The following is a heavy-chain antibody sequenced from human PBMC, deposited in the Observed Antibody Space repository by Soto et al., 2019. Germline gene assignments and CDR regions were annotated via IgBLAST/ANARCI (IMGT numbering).Heavy chain of an antibody. D-gene: IGHD2-15*01. V-gene: IGHV1-18*01. CDR1: GYTFTSYG. Sequence: QVQLVQSGAEVKKPGASVKVSCKASGYTFTSYGISWVRQAPGQGLEWMGWISAYNGNTNYAQKLQGRVTMTTDTSTTTAYMELRSLRSDDTAVYYCARGAIVVVVAATSWFDPWGQGTLVTVSS. J-gene: IGHJ5*02. CDR2: ISAYNGNT. CDR3: ARGAIVVVVAATSWFDP.